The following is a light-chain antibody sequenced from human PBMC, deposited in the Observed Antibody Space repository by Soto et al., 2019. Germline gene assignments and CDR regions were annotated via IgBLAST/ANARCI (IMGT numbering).Light chain of an antibody. Sequence: EIVLTQSPATLSLSPGERATLSCRASQSVSSYLAWYQQKPGQAPRLLIYDASNRATGIPARFSGSGSGTDFTLTISILEPEDFAVQYCQHRSNWQYTFGQGTKLEIK. CDR2: DAS. V-gene: IGKV3-11*01. J-gene: IGKJ2*01. CDR1: QSVSSY. CDR3: QHRSNWQYT.